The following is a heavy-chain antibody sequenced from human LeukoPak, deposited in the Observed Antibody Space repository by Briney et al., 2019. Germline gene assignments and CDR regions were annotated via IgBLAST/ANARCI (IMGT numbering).Heavy chain of an antibody. D-gene: IGHD2-2*01. J-gene: IGHJ4*02. CDR3: ARFREDIVVVPAAL. CDR2: INHSGST. Sequence: SETLSLTCAVYGGSFSGYYWSWIRQPPGKGLEWIGEINHSGSTNYNPSLKSRVTISVDTSKNQFSLKLSSVTAADTAVYYCARFREDIVVVPAALWGQGTLVTVSS. CDR1: GGSFSGYY. V-gene: IGHV4-34*01.